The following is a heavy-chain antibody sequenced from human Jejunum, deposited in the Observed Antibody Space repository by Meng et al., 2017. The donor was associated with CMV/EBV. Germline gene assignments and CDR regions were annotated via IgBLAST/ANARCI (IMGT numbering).Heavy chain of an antibody. Sequence: QVQLQESGPGLVKSSGTLSLTCTVSGDSSSSEIWWSWVRQPPGKGLEWIGEVYHRGDTNYNPSLKSRVDISVDKSKNQFYLSLFSVTAADTAVYYCGRDQGRELINHWGQGTLVTVSS. CDR2: VYHRGDT. CDR3: GRDQGRELINH. CDR1: GDSSSSEIW. D-gene: IGHD1-7*01. J-gene: IGHJ4*02. V-gene: IGHV4-4*02.